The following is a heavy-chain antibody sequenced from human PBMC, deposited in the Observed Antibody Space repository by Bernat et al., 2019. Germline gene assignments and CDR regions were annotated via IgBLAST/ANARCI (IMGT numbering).Heavy chain of an antibody. CDR2: ISDSGYST. D-gene: IGHD6-25*01. Sequence: EAQLLESGGGLVQPGGSLRLSCAASGFTFDTYAMSWVRQAPGKGLEWVSAISDSGYSTYYADSVKGRFTISRDNSKNTLWLQMNSLRADDTAVYCCAKVKSRYGGYDCWGQGTLVTVSS. V-gene: IGHV3-23*01. J-gene: IGHJ4*02. CDR3: AKVKSRYGGYDC. CDR1: GFTFDTYA.